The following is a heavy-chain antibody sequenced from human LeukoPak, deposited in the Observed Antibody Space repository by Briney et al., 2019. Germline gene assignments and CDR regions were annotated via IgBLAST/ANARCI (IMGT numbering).Heavy chain of an antibody. D-gene: IGHD2-15*01. CDR3: ARGRTVVVAATPRFDP. Sequence: ASVKVFCKASGYTFTGYYMHWVRQAPGQGLEWMGWINPNSGGTNYAQKFQGRVTMTRDTSISTAYMELSRLRSDDTAVYYCARGRTVVVAATPRFDPWGQGTLVTVSS. CDR2: INPNSGGT. V-gene: IGHV1-2*02. J-gene: IGHJ5*02. CDR1: GYTFTGYY.